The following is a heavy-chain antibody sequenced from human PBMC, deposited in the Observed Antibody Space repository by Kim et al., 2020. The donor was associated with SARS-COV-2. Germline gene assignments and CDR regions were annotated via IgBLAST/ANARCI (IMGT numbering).Heavy chain of an antibody. CDR2: ISYDGSNK. D-gene: IGHD3-3*01. Sequence: GGSLRLSCAASGFTFSSYAMHWVRQAPGKGLEWVAVISYDGSNKYYADSVKGRFTISRDNSKNTLYLQMNSLRAEDTAVYYCARDGRANTIFGVVTSSGDFDYWGQGTLVTVSS. V-gene: IGHV3-30-3*01. J-gene: IGHJ4*02. CDR3: ARDGRANTIFGVVTSSGDFDY. CDR1: GFTFSSYA.